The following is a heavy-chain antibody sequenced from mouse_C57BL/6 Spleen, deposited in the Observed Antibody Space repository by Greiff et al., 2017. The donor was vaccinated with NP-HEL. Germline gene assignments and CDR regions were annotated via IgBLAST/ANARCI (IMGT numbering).Heavy chain of an antibody. V-gene: IGHV1-72*01. CDR1: GYTFTSYW. CDR3: ARWDNWEAMDY. CDR2: IDPTSGGT. J-gene: IGHJ4*01. Sequence: QVQLQQPGAELVKPGASVKLSCKASGYTFTSYWMHWVKQRPGRGLEWIGRIDPTSGGTKYDEKFKSKATLTVDKPSSTADMQLSSLTSEDSAVYYCARWDNWEAMDYWGQGTSVTVSS. D-gene: IGHD4-1*01.